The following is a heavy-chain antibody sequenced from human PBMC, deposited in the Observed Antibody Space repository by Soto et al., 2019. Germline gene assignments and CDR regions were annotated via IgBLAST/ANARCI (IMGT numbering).Heavy chain of an antibody. V-gene: IGHV3-21*01. CDR3: ARGSAFIGLDY. CDR1: GFIFSRYS. CDR2: IGTSGSYI. Sequence: EVQLVESGGGLVKPGGSLRLSCAVSGFIFSRYSMNWVRQAPGKGMEWVSSIGTSGSYIYDTDSVKGRFTISRDNTKDSLYLQMNSLRAEATAIYYCARGSAFIGLDYWGQGTPVTVSS. J-gene: IGHJ4*02. D-gene: IGHD1-26*01.